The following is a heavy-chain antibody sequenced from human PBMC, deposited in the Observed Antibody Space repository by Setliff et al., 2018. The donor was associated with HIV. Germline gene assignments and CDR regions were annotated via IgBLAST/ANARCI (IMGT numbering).Heavy chain of an antibody. D-gene: IGHD1-1*01. J-gene: IGHJ6*03. CDR3: ARHAPRNHDLAGVFYPYYMDV. CDR2: IYYSGST. CDR1: GGSISSFY. V-gene: IGHV4-59*08. Sequence: WETLSLTCTVPGGSISSFYWSWIRQPPGKGLEWIGYIYYSGSTSYNPSLKSRVTISVDTSKTQFSLKLSSVTAADTAVYYCARHAPRNHDLAGVFYPYYMDVWGKGTTVTVSS.